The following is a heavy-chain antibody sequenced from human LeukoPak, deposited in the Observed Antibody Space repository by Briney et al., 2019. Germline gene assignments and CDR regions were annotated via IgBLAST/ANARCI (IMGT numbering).Heavy chain of an antibody. CDR3: ARDRGYYSSGWHRGFDY. J-gene: IGHJ4*02. CDR2: INHSGST. D-gene: IGHD6-19*01. CDR1: GVSFSGYY. Sequence: SETLSLTCAVYGVSFSGYYWSWIRQPPGKGLEWIGEINHSGSTNYNPSLKSRVTISVDTSKNQFSLKLSSVTAADTAVYYCARDRGYYSSGWHRGFDYWGQGTLVTVSS. V-gene: IGHV4-34*01.